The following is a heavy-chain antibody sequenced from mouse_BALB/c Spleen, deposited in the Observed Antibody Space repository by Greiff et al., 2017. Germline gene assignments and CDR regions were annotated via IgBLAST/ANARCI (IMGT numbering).Heavy chain of an antibody. V-gene: IGHV14-1*02. CDR2: IDPENGNT. CDR1: GFNIKDYY. D-gene: IGHD1-1*01. CDR3: ASVIYYSMDY. Sequence: EVKLMESGAELVRPGALVKLSCKASGFNIKDYYMHWVKQRPEQGLEWIGWIDPENGNTIYDPKFQGKASITADTSSNTAYLQLSSLTSEDTAVYYCASVIYYSMDYWGQGTSVTVSS. J-gene: IGHJ4*01.